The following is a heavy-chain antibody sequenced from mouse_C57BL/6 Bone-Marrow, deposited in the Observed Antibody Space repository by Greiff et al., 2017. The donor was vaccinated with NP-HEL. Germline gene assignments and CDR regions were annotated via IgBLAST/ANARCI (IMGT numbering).Heavy chain of an antibody. V-gene: IGHV1-78*01. CDR3: ARGYYRRGYAMDY. CDR2: IYPRDGST. CDR1: GYTFTDHT. Sequence: VQLQESDAELVKPGASVKISCKVSGYTFTDHTIHWMKQRPEQGLEWIGYIYPRDGSTKYNEKFKGKATLTADKSSSTAYMQLNSLTSEDSAVYFCARGYYRRGYAMDYWGQGTSVTVSS. D-gene: IGHD2-14*01. J-gene: IGHJ4*01.